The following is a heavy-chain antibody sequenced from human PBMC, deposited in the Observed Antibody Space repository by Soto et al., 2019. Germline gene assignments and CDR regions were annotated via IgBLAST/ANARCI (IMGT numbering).Heavy chain of an antibody. CDR2: IYHGGST. J-gene: IGHJ5*02. Sequence: TSETLCLTCTVSGETISSTSWCRLVHQSPRKGLKWIGDIYHGGSTNYNPSLKSRVTISLDKSKNQFSLKLKSVIAADTAFYFCAITGNFDYYDNSGLPFGPWGQGTLVTVSS. CDR3: AITGNFDYYDNSGLPFGP. CDR1: GETISSTSW. D-gene: IGHD3-22*01. V-gene: IGHV4-4*02.